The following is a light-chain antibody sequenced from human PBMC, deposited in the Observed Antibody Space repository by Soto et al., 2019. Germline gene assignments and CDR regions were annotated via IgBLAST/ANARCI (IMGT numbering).Light chain of an antibody. Sequence: QSVLTKPPSVSAAPGQTVTISCSGSSSNLGNNYVSWYQQLPGTAPKLLIYDNNKRPSGIPDRFSGSKSGTSATLGITGLQTGDEAGYYCGTWDSSLSAGVFGGGTKLTVL. CDR3: GTWDSSLSAGV. CDR1: SSNLGNNY. J-gene: IGLJ2*01. CDR2: DNN. V-gene: IGLV1-51*01.